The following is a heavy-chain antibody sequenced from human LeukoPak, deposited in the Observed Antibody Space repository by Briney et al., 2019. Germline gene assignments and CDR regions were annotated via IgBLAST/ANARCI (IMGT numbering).Heavy chain of an antibody. Sequence: GGSLRLSCAVSEFTFDDYAMHWVRQAPGKGLEWVSGISWDSSSVDYADSVKGRFTISRDNAKNSLYLQMNSLRAEDTALYYCAKIAAAGTSVPYYFDYWGQGTLVTVSS. CDR1: EFTFDDYA. CDR3: AKIAAAGTSVPYYFDY. J-gene: IGHJ4*02. V-gene: IGHV3-9*01. D-gene: IGHD6-13*01. CDR2: ISWDSSSV.